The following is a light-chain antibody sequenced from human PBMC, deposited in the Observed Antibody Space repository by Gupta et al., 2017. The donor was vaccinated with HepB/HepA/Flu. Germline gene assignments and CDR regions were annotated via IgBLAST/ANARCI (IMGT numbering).Light chain of an antibody. Sequence: DIVMTQSPLSLPVTPGEPASISCRSSQSLLHSNGYNYLDWYLQKPGQSPPLLIYLGSNRASGVPDRFRGSGSGTDFTLKISRVEAEDVVAYYCMETLQTPFTFGPGTKVDIK. V-gene: IGKV2-28*01. CDR3: METLQTPFT. CDR2: LGS. J-gene: IGKJ3*01. CDR1: QSLLHSNGYNY.